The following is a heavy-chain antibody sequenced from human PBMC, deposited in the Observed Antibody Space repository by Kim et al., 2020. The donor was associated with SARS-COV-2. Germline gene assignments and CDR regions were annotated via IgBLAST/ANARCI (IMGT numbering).Heavy chain of an antibody. CDR2: ISYSGST. D-gene: IGHD2-15*01. CDR3: ASSRDCSSGGSCYRYYFDY. CDR1: GGSISSSSYY. Sequence: SETLSLTCTVSGGSISSSSYYWGWIRQPPGKGLEWIGSISYSGSTYYNPSLKSRVTISVDTSKNQFSLKLSSVTAADTAVYYCASSRDCSSGGSCYRYYFDYWAQGTLVTVSS. J-gene: IGHJ4*02. V-gene: IGHV4-39*01.